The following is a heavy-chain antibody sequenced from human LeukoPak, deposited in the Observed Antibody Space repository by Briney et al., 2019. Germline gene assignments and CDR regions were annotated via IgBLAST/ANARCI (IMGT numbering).Heavy chain of an antibody. J-gene: IGHJ4*02. V-gene: IGHV1-3*01. CDR3: ARVRSVTGFFDY. CDR1: GYTFTSYA. CDR2: INAGNGNT. D-gene: IGHD1-20*01. Sequence: ASVKVSCTASGYTFTSYAMHWVRQAPGQRLEWMGWINAGNGNTKYSQKFQGRVTITRDTSASTAYMELSSLRSEDTAVYYCARVRSVTGFFDYWGQGTLVTVSS.